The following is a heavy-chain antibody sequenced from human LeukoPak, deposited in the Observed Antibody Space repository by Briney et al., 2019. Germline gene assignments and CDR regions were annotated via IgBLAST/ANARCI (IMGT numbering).Heavy chain of an antibody. V-gene: IGHV3-7*01. D-gene: IGHD2-2*01. CDR3: ARASAVPSY. CDR2: INLDGSEK. CDR1: GFSLNSNYW. J-gene: IGHJ4*02. Sequence: QPGGCLRLSCAASGFSLNSNYWMSWGRQAPGKGLEWVANINLDGSEKYYVDSVKDRFSISRDNANNSLYLRMNSLRDEDTAVYYCARASAVPSYWGQGTLVTVSS.